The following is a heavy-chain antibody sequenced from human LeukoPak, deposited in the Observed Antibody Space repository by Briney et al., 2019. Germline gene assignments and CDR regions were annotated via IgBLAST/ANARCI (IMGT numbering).Heavy chain of an antibody. CDR2: IWYDASNK. CDR1: GISFRSYG. CDR3: ATDISTHYFDY. Sequence: GRSLRLSCAASGISFRSYGMHWVRQAPGKGLEWVTFIWYDASNKYYAESVKGRFTISRDNSRNTVFLQMNSLRAEDTAIYYCATDISTHYFDYWGQGTLVTVSS. V-gene: IGHV3-33*01. D-gene: IGHD3-9*01. J-gene: IGHJ4*02.